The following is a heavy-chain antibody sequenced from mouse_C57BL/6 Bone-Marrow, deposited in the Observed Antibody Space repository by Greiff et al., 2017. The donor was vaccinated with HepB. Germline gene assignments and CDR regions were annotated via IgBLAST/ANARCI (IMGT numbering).Heavy chain of an antibody. D-gene: IGHD2-4*01. V-gene: IGHV1-55*01. CDR1: GYTFTSYW. Sequence: QVQLQQPGAELVKPGASVKMSCKASGYTFTSYWITWVKQRPGQGLEWIGDIYPGSGSTNYNEKFKSKATMTVDTSSSTAYMQLSSLTSEDSAVYYCVIYDDYDVGYYSMDYWGQGTSVTVSS. CDR2: IYPGSGST. CDR3: VIYDDYDVGYYSMDY. J-gene: IGHJ4*01.